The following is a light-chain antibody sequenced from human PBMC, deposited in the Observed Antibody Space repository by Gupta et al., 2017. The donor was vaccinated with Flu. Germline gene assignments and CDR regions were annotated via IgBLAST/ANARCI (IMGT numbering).Light chain of an antibody. CDR3: QQYGSSRT. J-gene: IGKJ1*01. V-gene: IGKV3-20*01. CDR1: QNVHSNY. Sequence: DIVLTLSPGTLSLSHGERAILSCRASQNVHSNYLAWYQQKPGQTPRLLIYDSFRRAPGIPDRFSGSGSGTDFTLTISRLEPEDFAVYYCQQYGSSRTFGQGTKVEI. CDR2: DSF.